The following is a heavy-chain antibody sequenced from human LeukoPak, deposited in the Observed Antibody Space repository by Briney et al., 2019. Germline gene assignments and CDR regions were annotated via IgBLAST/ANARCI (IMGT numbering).Heavy chain of an antibody. Sequence: SETLSLTCAVYGGSFSGYYWSWIRQPPGKGLEWIGEINHSGSTNYNPSLKSRVTISVDTSKNQFSLKLSSVTAADTAVYYCSREREGVDFWSGYSSSYYYYMDVWGKGTTVTVSS. CDR1: GGSFSGYY. J-gene: IGHJ6*03. CDR3: SREREGVDFWSGYSSSYYYYMDV. V-gene: IGHV4-34*01. D-gene: IGHD3-3*01. CDR2: INHSGST.